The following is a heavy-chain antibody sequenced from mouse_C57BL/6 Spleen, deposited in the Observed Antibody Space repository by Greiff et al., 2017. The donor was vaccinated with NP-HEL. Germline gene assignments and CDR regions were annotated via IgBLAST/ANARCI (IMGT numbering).Heavy chain of an antibody. J-gene: IGHJ2*01. Sequence: QVQLKQPGAELVKPGASVKLSCKASGYTFTSYWMQWVKQRPGQGLEWIGEIDPSDSYTNYNQKFKGKATLTVDTSSSTAYMQLSSLTSEDSAVYYCAREDYDYPYYWGQGTTLTVSS. D-gene: IGHD2-4*01. CDR3: AREDYDYPYY. V-gene: IGHV1-50*01. CDR1: GYTFTSYW. CDR2: IDPSDSYT.